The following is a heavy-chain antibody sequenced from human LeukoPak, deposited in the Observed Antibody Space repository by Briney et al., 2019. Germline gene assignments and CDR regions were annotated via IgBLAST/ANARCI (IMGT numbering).Heavy chain of an antibody. CDR2: TYNSGST. V-gene: IGHV4-59*12. CDR3: ASIEYSSFWE. Sequence: SETLSLTCTVAGGSISIYYWSWIRQPPGKGLEWIGYTYNSGSTNYNPSLKSRVTISVDTSKNQFSLKLSSVTAADTAVYYCASIEYSSFWEWGQGTLVTVSS. D-gene: IGHD6-19*01. J-gene: IGHJ4*02. CDR1: GGSISIYY.